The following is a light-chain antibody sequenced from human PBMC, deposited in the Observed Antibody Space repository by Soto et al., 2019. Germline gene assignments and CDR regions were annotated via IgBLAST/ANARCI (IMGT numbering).Light chain of an antibody. Sequence: EIVLTQSPGTLSLSPGERATLSCRASQSVRSTYLAWYQQKPGQAPRLLIYGASSRATGIPDRFSGSGSGRDFTLTISRLEPEDPAVYYCQQYVTSPQWTFGQGTKVDIK. CDR2: GAS. V-gene: IGKV3-20*01. CDR3: QQYVTSPQWT. J-gene: IGKJ1*01. CDR1: QSVRSTY.